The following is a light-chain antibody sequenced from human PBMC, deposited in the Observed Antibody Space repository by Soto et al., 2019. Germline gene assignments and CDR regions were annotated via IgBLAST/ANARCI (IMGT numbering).Light chain of an antibody. CDR3: QQYNNWPRT. CDR2: VAS. V-gene: IGKV3-15*01. J-gene: IGKJ1*01. CDR1: QSLRSN. Sequence: EIVITQSPATLSVSPGERSTLSCMASQSLRSNLAWYQQKPGQAPRLLIYVASTRATVITARFSGSGSGTEFTLTISSLKSEDFAVYYCQQYNNWPRTFGQGTKVDIK.